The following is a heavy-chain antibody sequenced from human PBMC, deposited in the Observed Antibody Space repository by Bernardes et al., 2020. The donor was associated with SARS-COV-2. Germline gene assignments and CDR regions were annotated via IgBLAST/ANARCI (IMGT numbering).Heavy chain of an antibody. CDR3: ARALTSAHHYALDG. J-gene: IGHJ6*02. Sequence: SETLSLTCTASGGSISTGGYFWTWIRQHPGQGLEWIGYISYSGSTHSDPSLKSPLSISMDTSKNQFSLKLSSASAADTAMYYCARALTSAHHYALDGWRQGSTVTVSS. CDR2: ISYSGST. D-gene: IGHD4-17*01. V-gene: IGHV4-31*01. CDR1: GGSISTGGYF.